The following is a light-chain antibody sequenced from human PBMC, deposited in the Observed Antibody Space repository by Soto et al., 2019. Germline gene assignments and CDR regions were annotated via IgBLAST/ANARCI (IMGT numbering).Light chain of an antibody. V-gene: IGKV3-11*01. Sequence: IVLTQSPATLSLSPGERATLSCRASQSVSSYLAWYQQKPGQAPRLLMYDASDRAAGIPARFSGSGSGTDFTLTISSLEPEDFAVYYCQQRIKWPLTFGRGTRLEIK. CDR1: QSVSSY. J-gene: IGKJ5*01. CDR3: QQRIKWPLT. CDR2: DAS.